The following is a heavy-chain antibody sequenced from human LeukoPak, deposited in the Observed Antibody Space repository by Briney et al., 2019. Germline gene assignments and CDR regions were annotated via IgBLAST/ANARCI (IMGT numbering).Heavy chain of an antibody. Sequence: GGSLRLSCAASGFAFRTYAMSWVRQAPGKGQEWVSVITGTGGGGNKTYYADSVRGRFSISRDDSKNILFLQMHNLRADDTAVYFCATTVTLDFWGQGTLVLVSS. D-gene: IGHD1-1*01. J-gene: IGHJ4*02. CDR3: ATTVTLDF. CDR1: GFAFRTYA. CDR2: ITGTGGGGNKT. V-gene: IGHV3-23*01.